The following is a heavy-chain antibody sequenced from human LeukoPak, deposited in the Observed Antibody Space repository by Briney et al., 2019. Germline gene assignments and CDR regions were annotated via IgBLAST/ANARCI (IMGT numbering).Heavy chain of an antibody. J-gene: IGHJ3*02. CDR3: ARYPLRRVGASLHGFDI. CDR1: GGSISSSGYY. Sequence: SETLSLTCTVSGGSISSSGYYWGWIRQPPGKGLEWIGSIYHSGSTYYNPSLKSRVTISVDTSKNQVSLKLSSVTAADTAVYYCARYPLRRVGASLHGFDIWGQGTMVTVSS. CDR2: IYHSGST. D-gene: IGHD1-26*01. V-gene: IGHV4-39*01.